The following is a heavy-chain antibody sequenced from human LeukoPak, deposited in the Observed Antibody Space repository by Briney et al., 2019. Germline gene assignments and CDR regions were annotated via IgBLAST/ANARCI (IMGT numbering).Heavy chain of an antibody. CDR1: GFTFSSYA. Sequence: TGGSLRLSCAASGFTFSSYAMHWVRQAPGKGLEYVSAISSNGGSTYYANSVKGRFTISRDNSKNTLYLQMGSLRAEDMAVYYCARAGYSDAFDIWGQGTMFTVSS. CDR2: ISSNGGST. J-gene: IGHJ3*02. CDR3: ARAGYSDAFDI. V-gene: IGHV3-64*01. D-gene: IGHD3-9*01.